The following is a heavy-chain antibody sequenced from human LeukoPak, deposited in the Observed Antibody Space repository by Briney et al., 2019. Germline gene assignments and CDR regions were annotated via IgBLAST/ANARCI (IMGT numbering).Heavy chain of an antibody. D-gene: IGHD5-18*01. CDR1: GVSVSSHY. CDR3: AREKAGGLHTYSYLDP. CDR2: FSDTGNT. J-gene: IGHJ5*02. Sequence: PSETLSLTCSVSGVSVSSHYWSWIRQPPGKGLEWIGYFSDTGNTNYNPSLKSRVTISVDTSRNELSLSLRSVTAADTAVYYCAREKAGGLHTYSYLDPWGQGTLVTVSS. V-gene: IGHV4-59*02.